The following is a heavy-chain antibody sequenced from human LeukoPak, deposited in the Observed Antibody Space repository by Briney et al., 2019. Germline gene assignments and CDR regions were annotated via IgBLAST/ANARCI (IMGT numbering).Heavy chain of an antibody. J-gene: IGHJ6*03. D-gene: IGHD6-6*01. Sequence: GASVKVSCKASGYTFTGYYMHWVRQAPGQGLEWMGWINPNSGGTNYAQKFQGRVTMTRDTSISTAYMELSRLRSDDTAVYYCARDPRARILAARPGYYYYYYMDVWGKGTTVTVSS. CDR2: INPNSGGT. CDR3: ARDPRARILAARPGYYYYYYMDV. V-gene: IGHV1-2*02. CDR1: GYTFTGYY.